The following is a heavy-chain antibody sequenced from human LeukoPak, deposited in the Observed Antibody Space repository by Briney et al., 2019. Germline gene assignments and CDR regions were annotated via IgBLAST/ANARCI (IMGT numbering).Heavy chain of an antibody. Sequence: SETLSLTCTVSGYSISSGYYWGWIRQPPGKGLGWIGSIYHSGSTYYNPSLKSRVTISVDTSKNQFSLKLSSVTAADTAVYYCARDWRDYYGSGARFDPWGQGTLVTVSS. CDR3: ARDWRDYYGSGARFDP. J-gene: IGHJ5*02. V-gene: IGHV4-38-2*02. CDR2: IYHSGST. D-gene: IGHD3-10*01. CDR1: GYSISSGYY.